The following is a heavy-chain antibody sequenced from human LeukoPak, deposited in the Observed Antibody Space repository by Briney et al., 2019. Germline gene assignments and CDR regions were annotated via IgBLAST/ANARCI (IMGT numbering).Heavy chain of an antibody. V-gene: IGHV3-48*01. J-gene: IGHJ4*02. Sequence: GGSLRLSCAASRFTFSSYDMSWVRQAPGKGLEWVSYISSSGSTIYYADSVKGRFTISRDNSKNTVYLQLDSLRAEDTAVYYCARTREQWQVLDYWGQGTLVTVSS. CDR2: ISSSGSTI. CDR1: RFTFSSYD. CDR3: ARTREQWQVLDY. D-gene: IGHD6-19*01.